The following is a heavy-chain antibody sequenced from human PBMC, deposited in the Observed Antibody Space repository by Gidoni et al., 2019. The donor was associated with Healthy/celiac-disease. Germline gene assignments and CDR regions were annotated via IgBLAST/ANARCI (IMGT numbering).Heavy chain of an antibody. Sequence: QVQLVESGGGVVQPGRSLRLSCAASGFTFSSSGMHWVRQAPGKGLEVVAVISYDGSNKYYADSVKGRFTISRDNSKNTLYLQMNSLRAEDTAVYYCAKAEVFVSGSSKVHDAFDIWGQGTMVTVSS. D-gene: IGHD1-26*01. CDR2: ISYDGSNK. CDR3: AKAEVFVSGSSKVHDAFDI. J-gene: IGHJ3*02. V-gene: IGHV3-30*18. CDR1: GFTFSSSG.